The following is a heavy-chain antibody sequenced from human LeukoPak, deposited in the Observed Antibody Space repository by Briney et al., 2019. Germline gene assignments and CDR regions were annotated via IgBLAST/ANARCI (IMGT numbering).Heavy chain of an antibody. D-gene: IGHD3-22*01. CDR1: GFTFSSYS. CDR3: ARDPLAYDSSGYPPSVDY. Sequence: GGSLRLSCAASGFTFSSYSMNWVRQAPGKGLEWVSSIGSSSSYIYYADSVKGRFTISRDNAKNSLYLQMNSLRAEDTAVYYCARDPLAYDSSGYPPSVDYWGQGTLVTVSS. J-gene: IGHJ4*02. V-gene: IGHV3-21*01. CDR2: IGSSSSYI.